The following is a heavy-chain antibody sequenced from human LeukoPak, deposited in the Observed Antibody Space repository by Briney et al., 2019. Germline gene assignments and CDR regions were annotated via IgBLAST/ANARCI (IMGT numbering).Heavy chain of an antibody. D-gene: IGHD3-16*01. CDR1: GLTFSSYW. Sequence: GGSLRLSCAASGLTFSSYWMNWARQAPGKGLEWVASINHNGNVNYYVDSVKGRFTISRDNAKNSLYLQMSNLRAEDTAVYFCARGGGLDVWGQGATVTVSS. CDR2: INHNGNVN. CDR3: ARGGGLDV. J-gene: IGHJ6*02. V-gene: IGHV3-7*03.